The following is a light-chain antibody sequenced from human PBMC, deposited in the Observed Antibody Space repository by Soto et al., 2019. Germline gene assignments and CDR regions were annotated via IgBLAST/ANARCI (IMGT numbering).Light chain of an antibody. CDR3: AAWDDNLNGPL. J-gene: IGLJ1*01. Sequence: QSVLTQPPSASGTPGQRVTISCSGDTSNIGTNSVHWYQHLPGTAPKLVIYADSQRPSGVPDRFSGSKSGTSASLAISGLQSEDDADYLCAAWDDNLNGPLFGTGTKSPS. CDR1: TSNIGTNS. CDR2: ADS. V-gene: IGLV1-44*01.